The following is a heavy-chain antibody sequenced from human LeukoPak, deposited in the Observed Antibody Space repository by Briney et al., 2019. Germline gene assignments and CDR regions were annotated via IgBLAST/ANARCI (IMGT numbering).Heavy chain of an antibody. CDR1: GGSFSGYY. CDR3: ARGLRPRVVVITTRHSLRFDP. D-gene: IGHD3-22*01. J-gene: IGHJ5*02. CDR2: INHSGST. Sequence: KPSETLSLTCAVYGGSFSGYYWSWIRQPPGKGLEWIGEINHSGSTNYNPSLKSRVTISVDTSKNQFSLKLSSVTAADTAVYYCARGLRPRVVVITTRHSLRFDPWGQGTLVTVSS. V-gene: IGHV4-34*01.